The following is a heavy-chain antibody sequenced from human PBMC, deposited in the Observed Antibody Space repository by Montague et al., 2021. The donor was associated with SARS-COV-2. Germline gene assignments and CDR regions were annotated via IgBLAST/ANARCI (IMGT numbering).Heavy chain of an antibody. J-gene: IGHJ6*03. CDR3: ARLRDGVVPSPILGVGPYDSCYCMDV. CDR1: GGSISSGGYY. D-gene: IGHD3-10*01. V-gene: IGHV4-31*03. CDR2: IYYSGST. Sequence: TLSLTCTVSGGSISSGGYYWSWIRQHPGKGLEWIGYIYYSGSTYYNPSLKSRVTISVDTSKNQFSLKLTSVAAADTAVYYCARLRDGVVPSPILGVGPYDSCYCMDVWGRGTTVTVSS.